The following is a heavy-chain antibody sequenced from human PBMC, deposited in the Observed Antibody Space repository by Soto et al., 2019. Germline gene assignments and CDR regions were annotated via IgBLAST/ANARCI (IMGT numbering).Heavy chain of an antibody. V-gene: IGHV4-59*01. CDR2: IYYSGST. CDR1: GGSISGYY. Sequence: PSETLSLTCAVSGGSISGYYWSWIRQPPGKGLEWIGYIYYSGSTNYNPSLKSRVTISVDTSKNQFSLKLSSVTAADTAVYYCARDRFGTYYYYGMDVWGQGTTVTVSS. CDR3: ARDRFGTYYYYGMDV. D-gene: IGHD1-1*01. J-gene: IGHJ6*02.